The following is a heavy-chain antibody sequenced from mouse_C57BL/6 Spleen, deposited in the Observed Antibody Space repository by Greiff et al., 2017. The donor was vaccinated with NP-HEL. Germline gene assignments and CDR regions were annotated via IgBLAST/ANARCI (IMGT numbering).Heavy chain of an antibody. J-gene: IGHJ3*01. CDR3: ARKLRSGGFAY. D-gene: IGHD1-1*01. V-gene: IGHV1-61*01. Sequence: QVQLQQPGAELVRPGSSVKLSCKASGYTFTSYWMDWVKQRPGQGLEWIGNIYPSDSETHYNQKFKDKATLTVDKSSSTAYMQLSSLTSEDSAVYYCARKLRSGGFAYWGQGTLVTVSA. CDR2: IYPSDSET. CDR1: GYTFTSYW.